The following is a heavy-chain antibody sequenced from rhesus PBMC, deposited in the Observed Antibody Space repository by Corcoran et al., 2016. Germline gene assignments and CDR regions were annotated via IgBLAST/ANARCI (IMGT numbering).Heavy chain of an antibody. J-gene: IGHJ1*01. CDR1: GGSISGYYY. CDR3: ARVGYSGSFEYFEF. V-gene: IGHV4-73*01. CDR2: IDGNSATT. Sequence: QVKLQQWGEGLVKPSETLSLTCAVYGGSISGYYYWSWIRQAPGKGLEWIGNIDGNSATTNNNPTLQNRVPLSKDPAKNHFSLKLSSVTAADTAVYYCARVGYSGSFEYFEFWGQGALVTVSS. D-gene: IGHD6-25*01.